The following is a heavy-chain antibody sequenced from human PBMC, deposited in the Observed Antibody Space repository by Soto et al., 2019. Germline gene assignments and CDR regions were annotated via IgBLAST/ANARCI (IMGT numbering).Heavy chain of an antibody. CDR2: IIPIFGTA. J-gene: IGHJ6*02. CDR3: ARTYGSGSYYDYYGMDV. CDR1: GGTFSSYA. D-gene: IGHD3-10*01. V-gene: IGHV1-69*01. Sequence: QVQLVQSGAEVKKPGSSVKVSCKASGGTFSSYAISWVRQAPGQGLEWMGGIIPIFGTANYAQKFQGRVTITADESTSTAYMELSSLRSEDTAVYYCARTYGSGSYYDYYGMDVWGQGTTVTVSS.